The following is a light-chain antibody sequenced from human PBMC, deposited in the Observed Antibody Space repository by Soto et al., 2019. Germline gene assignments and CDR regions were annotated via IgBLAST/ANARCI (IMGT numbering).Light chain of an antibody. CDR1: SRDVGAYNY. Sequence: QSALTQPRSVSGSPGQSVTISCTGTSRDVGAYNYVSWYQQHPGKAPKLIIYDVSKWPSGVPDRFSGSKSGNTASLTISGPQAEDEADYYCCSSAGSSTVIFGGGTKLTVL. CDR3: CSSAGSSTVI. V-gene: IGLV2-11*01. CDR2: DVS. J-gene: IGLJ2*01.